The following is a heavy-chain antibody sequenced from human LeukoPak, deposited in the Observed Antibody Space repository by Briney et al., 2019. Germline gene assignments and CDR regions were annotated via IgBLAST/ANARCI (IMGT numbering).Heavy chain of an antibody. V-gene: IGHV3-11*01. Sequence: GGSLRLSCAASGFIFSNYYMSWIRQAPGKGLEWVSYISSSGITRYYADSVKGRFTISRDNAQNSLSLQMNSLRAEDTAVYYCARGDYGDYSRIDYWGQGTLVTVSS. CDR2: ISSSGITR. CDR1: GFIFSNYY. J-gene: IGHJ4*02. CDR3: ARGDYGDYSRIDY. D-gene: IGHD4-17*01.